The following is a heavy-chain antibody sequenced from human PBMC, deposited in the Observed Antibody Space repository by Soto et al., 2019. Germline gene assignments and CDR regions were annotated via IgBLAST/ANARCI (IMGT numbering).Heavy chain of an antibody. D-gene: IGHD2-21*02. Sequence: VQMVEYGGVVVQPGGSLRLSCAASGFTFDDYSMHWVRQAPGKGLEWISVINWDDSNTYYADSVRDRITISRDNSNNSQDQQMNRLTAEDTALYYYVKDMARGGNSIPFDFWGQGTLVTVTP. J-gene: IGHJ4*02. CDR1: GFTFDDYS. V-gene: IGHV3-43*01. CDR3: VKDMARGGNSIPFDF. CDR2: INWDDSNT.